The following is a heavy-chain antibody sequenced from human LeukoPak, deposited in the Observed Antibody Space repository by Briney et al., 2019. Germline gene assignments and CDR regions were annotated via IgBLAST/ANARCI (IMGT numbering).Heavy chain of an antibody. CDR2: IRYDGSNE. J-gene: IGHJ4*02. D-gene: IGHD3-3*02. CDR3: AKDSLGARYYFDY. V-gene: IGHV3-30*02. CDR1: GFTFSNYG. Sequence: GGSLRLSCAASGFTFSNYGMHWVRQAPGKGLEWVASIRYDGSNEYYADSVKGRFTISRDNSQNTLYLQMHSLRPEDTALYYCAKDSLGARYYFDYWGQGTLVTVSS.